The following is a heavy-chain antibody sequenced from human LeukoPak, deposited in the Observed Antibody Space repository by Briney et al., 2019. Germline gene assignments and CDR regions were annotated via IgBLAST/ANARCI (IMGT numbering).Heavy chain of an antibody. CDR2: IYHSGST. D-gene: IGHD6-13*01. V-gene: IGHV4-38-2*02. Sequence: SETLSLTCTVSGYSISSGYYWGWIRQPPGKGLEWIGSIYHSGSTYYNPSLKSRVTISVDTSKSQFSLKLSSVTAADTAVYYCAREEIAAAGSSHFQHWGQGTLVTVSS. J-gene: IGHJ1*01. CDR3: AREEIAAAGSSHFQH. CDR1: GYSISSGYY.